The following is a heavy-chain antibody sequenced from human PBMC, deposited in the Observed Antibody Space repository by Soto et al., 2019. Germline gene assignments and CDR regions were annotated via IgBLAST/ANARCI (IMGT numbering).Heavy chain of an antibody. D-gene: IGHD6-19*01. CDR1: GFTFSSYG. CDR3: VKDEGGWDALWTFH. V-gene: IGHV3-33*06. CDR2: IWYDGSNK. J-gene: IGHJ4*02. Sequence: GGSLRLSCAASGFTFSSYGMHWVRQAPGKGLEWVAVIWYDGSNKYYADSVKGRFTVSRDNSKNTLYQQMNSLRVEDTAVYFCVKDEGGWDALWTFHWGQGALVTVSS.